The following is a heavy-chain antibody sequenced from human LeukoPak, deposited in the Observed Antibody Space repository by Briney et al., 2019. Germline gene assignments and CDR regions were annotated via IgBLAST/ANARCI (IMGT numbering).Heavy chain of an antibody. CDR2: VYHSGYT. J-gene: IGHJ4*02. CDR3: ARQLYGSDY. D-gene: IGHD4-17*01. CDR1: GVSFSTYY. Sequence: SETLSLTCDVSGVSFSTYYWSWIRQSPEKGLEWIGEVYHSGYTNYNPSLKGRVTISVDTSKNQFSLKLSSVAAADTAVYYCARQLYGSDYWGQGTLVTVSS. V-gene: IGHV4-34*01.